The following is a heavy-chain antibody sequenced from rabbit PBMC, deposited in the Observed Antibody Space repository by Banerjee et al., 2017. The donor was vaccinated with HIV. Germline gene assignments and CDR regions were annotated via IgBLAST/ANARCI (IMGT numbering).Heavy chain of an antibody. CDR3: ARSGSNVIDWLDL. V-gene: IGHV1S45*01. CDR1: GFSFSNKYV. J-gene: IGHJ5*01. Sequence: QEQLEESGGDLVKAEGSLTLTCTASGFSFSNKYVMCWVRQAPGKGLELIACIYSGSGGTTDYANWAKGRFTISKTSSTTVTLQMTSLTAADTATYFCARSGSNVIDWLDLWGQGTLVTVS. CDR2: IYSGSGGTT. D-gene: IGHD4-2*01.